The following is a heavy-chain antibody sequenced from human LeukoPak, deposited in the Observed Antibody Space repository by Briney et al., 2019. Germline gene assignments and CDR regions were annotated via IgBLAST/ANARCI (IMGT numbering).Heavy chain of an antibody. CDR3: ARLPPRSAYFDY. J-gene: IGHJ4*02. V-gene: IGHV3-33*01. CDR2: IWYDGSNK. Sequence: SCKASGGTFSSYGMHWVRQAPGKGLEWVAVIWYDGSNKYYADSVKGRFTISRDNSKNTLYLQMNSLRAEDTAVYYCARLPPRSAYFDYWGQGTLVTVSS. CDR1: GGTFSSYG.